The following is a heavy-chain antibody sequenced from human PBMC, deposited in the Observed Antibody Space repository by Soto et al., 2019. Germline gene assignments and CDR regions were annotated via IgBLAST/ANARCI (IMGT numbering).Heavy chain of an antibody. J-gene: IGHJ6*02. CDR1: GGSISSYY. Sequence: PSETLSLTCTVSGGSISSYYWSWIRQPPGKGLEWIGYIYYSGSTNYNPSLKSRVTISVDTSKNQFSLKLSSVTAADTAVYYCARVGYSSSWYKEYYYYGMDVWGQGTTVTISS. D-gene: IGHD6-13*01. CDR2: IYYSGST. CDR3: ARVGYSSSWYKEYYYYGMDV. V-gene: IGHV4-59*01.